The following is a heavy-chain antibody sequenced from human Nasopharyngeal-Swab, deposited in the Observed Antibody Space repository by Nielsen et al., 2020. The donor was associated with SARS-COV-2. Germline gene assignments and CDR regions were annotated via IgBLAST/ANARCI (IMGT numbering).Heavy chain of an antibody. CDR2: IYPGDSDT. CDR3: ARHRSPGGLIGELSLDY. J-gene: IGHJ4*02. V-gene: IGHV5-51*01. Sequence: VRQMPGKGLEWMGIIYPGDSDTIYSPSFRGQVAISADMSISTAYLQWSSLKSSDTAMYYCARHRSPGGLIGELSLDYWGQGALVTVSS. D-gene: IGHD3-16*02.